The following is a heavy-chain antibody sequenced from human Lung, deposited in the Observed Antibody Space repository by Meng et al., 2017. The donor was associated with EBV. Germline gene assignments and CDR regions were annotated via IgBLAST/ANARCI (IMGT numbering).Heavy chain of an antibody. V-gene: IGHV4-31*01. Sequence: QGPRHESGPGLVNPSQPLSPTCTGSGGSISSGGYYWSWIRQHPGKGLEWIGYIYYSGSTYYNPSLKSLVSISVDTSKNQFSLKLSSVTAADTAVYYCARARRGGHYFDYWGQGTLVTVSS. CDR3: ARARRGGHYFDY. D-gene: IGHD4-23*01. J-gene: IGHJ4*02. CDR1: GGSISSGGYY. CDR2: IYYSGST.